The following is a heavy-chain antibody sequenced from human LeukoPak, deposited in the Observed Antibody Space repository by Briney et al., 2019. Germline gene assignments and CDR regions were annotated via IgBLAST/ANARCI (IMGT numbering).Heavy chain of an antibody. CDR3: ARDQGDGYMSFDY. J-gene: IGHJ4*02. Sequence: ASVKVSCKASGYTFTGYYMHWVRQAPGQGLEWMGWINPNSGGTNYAQKFQGRVTMTRDTSISTACMELSRLRSDDTAVYYCARDQGDGYMSFDYWGQGTLVTVSS. CDR1: GYTFTGYY. D-gene: IGHD5-24*01. CDR2: INPNSGGT. V-gene: IGHV1-2*02.